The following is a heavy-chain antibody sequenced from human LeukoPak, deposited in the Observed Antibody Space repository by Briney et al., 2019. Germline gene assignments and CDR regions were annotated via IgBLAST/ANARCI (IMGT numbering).Heavy chain of an antibody. CDR1: GSTFGNYY. D-gene: IGHD6-13*01. CDR2: ISSSSSYI. Sequence: GGSLRLSCAASGSTFGNYYMSWVRQAPGKGLEWVSSISSSSSYIYYADSVKGRFTISRDNAKNSLYLQMNSLRAEDTAVYYCARGEGSSSGLIYYYYYYGMDVWGQGTTVTVSS. J-gene: IGHJ6*02. V-gene: IGHV3-21*01. CDR3: ARGEGSSSGLIYYYYYYGMDV.